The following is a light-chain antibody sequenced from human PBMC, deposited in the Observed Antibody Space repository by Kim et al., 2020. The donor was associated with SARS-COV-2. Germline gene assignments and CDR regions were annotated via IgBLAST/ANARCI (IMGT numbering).Light chain of an antibody. CDR2: GAS. CDR3: QQTHSTPLT. V-gene: IGKV1-39*01. J-gene: IGKJ4*01. CDR1: QNINNY. Sequence: ATVRDKVSITCLARQNINNYLNWFQQKPGKAPKLLIYGASNLQSGVPSRFSGSGSGTDFTLTISTLQLEDFATYSCQQTHSTPLTFGGGTKVDIK.